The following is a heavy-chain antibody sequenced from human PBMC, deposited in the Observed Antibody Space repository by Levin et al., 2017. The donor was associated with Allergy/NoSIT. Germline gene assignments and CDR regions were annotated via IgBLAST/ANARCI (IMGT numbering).Heavy chain of an antibody. D-gene: IGHD3-10*01. CDR1: GYTFTGYY. CDR2: INPNSGGT. Sequence: PGASVKVSCKASGYTFTGYYMHWVRQAPGQGLEWMGWINPNSGGTNYAQKFQGRVTMTRDTSISTAYMELSRLRSDDTAVYYCARGGVRGVIISPIDYWGQGTLVTVSS. J-gene: IGHJ4*02. CDR3: ARGGVRGVIISPIDY. V-gene: IGHV1-2*02.